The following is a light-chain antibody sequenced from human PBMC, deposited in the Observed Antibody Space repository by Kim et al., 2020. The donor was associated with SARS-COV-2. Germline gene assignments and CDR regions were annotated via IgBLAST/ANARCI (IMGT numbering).Light chain of an antibody. CDR1: SLRSYY. CDR2: GRN. Sequence: SSELTQDPAVSVALGQTVRITCQGDSLRSYYATWYQQKPRQATLHVFFGRNNRPSGIPDRFSGSTSGNTASLTISGAQAEDEADFYCQSRDSGGNVVFGGGTQLTVL. V-gene: IGLV3-19*01. CDR3: QSRDSGGNVV. J-gene: IGLJ2*01.